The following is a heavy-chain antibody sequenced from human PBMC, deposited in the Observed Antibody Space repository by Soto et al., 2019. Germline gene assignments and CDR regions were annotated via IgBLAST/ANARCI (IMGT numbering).Heavy chain of an antibody. CDR1: GFTFSDYY. Sequence: EEQLVESGGGLVQPGGSLRLSCAASGFTFSDYYMSWVRQAPGKGLEWVANINQDGSAKSYVDSVRGRFTISRDNGKHSLSLQMDSLRADDTAVYYCARWYGGFDPWGQGTLVTVSS. CDR2: INQDGSAK. J-gene: IGHJ5*02. D-gene: IGHD6-13*01. V-gene: IGHV3-7*05. CDR3: ARWYGGFDP.